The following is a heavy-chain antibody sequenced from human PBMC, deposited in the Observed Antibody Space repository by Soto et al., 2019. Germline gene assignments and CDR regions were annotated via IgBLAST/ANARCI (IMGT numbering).Heavy chain of an antibody. CDR2: INAHSGGT. CDR1: GFSFTGYY. CDR3: AKDLTRQLAYWLDP. J-gene: IGHJ5*02. V-gene: IGHV1-2*02. D-gene: IGHD6-6*01. Sequence: QVQLVQSGAAVKKPGASVKVSCKASGFSFTGYYIHWLRQAPGQGLEWMGWINAHSGGTEYAQKFQGRVTLTRDTSIATAYLTLTCLTSDDTALYYCAKDLTRQLAYWLDPWGQGTQVTVSS.